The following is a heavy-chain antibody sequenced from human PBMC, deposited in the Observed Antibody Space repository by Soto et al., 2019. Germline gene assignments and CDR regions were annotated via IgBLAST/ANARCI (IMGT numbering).Heavy chain of an antibody. J-gene: IGHJ6*02. CDR1: GFTFDDFA. D-gene: IGHD4-17*01. CDR3: AKGATVTIHYQYYGMDV. Sequence: GESLKISCAASGFTFDDFAMCWVRQVPGKGLEWISLVNWDGDTTFYADSVKGRFIISRDNSKNSVYLQMNSLRSDDSAIYYCAKGATVTIHYQYYGMDVWGRGTTVTVSS. CDR2: VNWDGDTT. V-gene: IGHV3-43D*04.